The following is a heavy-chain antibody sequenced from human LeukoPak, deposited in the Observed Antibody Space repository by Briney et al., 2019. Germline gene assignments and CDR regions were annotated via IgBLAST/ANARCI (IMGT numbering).Heavy chain of an antibody. Sequence: SETLPLTCTVSGGSITSSSYYWGWIRQPPGKGLEWIGSIYYSGRTYYNPSLKSRVTMSVDTSKNRFSLKVTYVTAADTAVYYCARRGYSNYVPRGWFDPWGQGTLVTVSS. V-gene: IGHV4-39*07. D-gene: IGHD4-11*01. CDR3: ARRGYSNYVPRGWFDP. CDR2: IYYSGRT. J-gene: IGHJ5*02. CDR1: GGSITSSSYY.